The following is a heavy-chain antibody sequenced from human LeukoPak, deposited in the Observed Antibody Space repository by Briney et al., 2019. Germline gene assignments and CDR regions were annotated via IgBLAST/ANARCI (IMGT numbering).Heavy chain of an antibody. D-gene: IGHD3-22*01. V-gene: IGHV3-9*01. CDR1: GFTFSSYA. J-gene: IGHJ3*02. Sequence: GGSLRLSCAASGFTFSSYAMSWVRQAPGKGLEWVSVISWNSGSIGYADSVKGRFTISRDNAKNSLYLQMNSLRAEDTALYYCAKDIGYSYYDSSGYHDAFDIWGQGTMVTVSS. CDR3: AKDIGYSYYDSSGYHDAFDI. CDR2: ISWNSGSI.